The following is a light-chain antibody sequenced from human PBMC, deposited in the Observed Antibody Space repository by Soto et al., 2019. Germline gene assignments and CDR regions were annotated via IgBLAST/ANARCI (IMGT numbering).Light chain of an antibody. Sequence: DTVMTQSPLSLPVTPGEPASISCRSSQSLLQTNGYTYLDWYLQKPGQSPQLLIYLTSIRASGVPDRFSGSGSGTEFTLKISKVEAEDVGVYYCMQSLQTPPWTFGPGTKVDI. V-gene: IGKV2-28*01. J-gene: IGKJ1*01. CDR3: MQSLQTPPWT. CDR2: LTS. CDR1: QSLLQTNGYTY.